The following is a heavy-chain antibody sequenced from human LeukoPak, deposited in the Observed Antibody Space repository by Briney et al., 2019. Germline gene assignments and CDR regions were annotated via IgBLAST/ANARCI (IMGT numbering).Heavy chain of an antibody. V-gene: IGHV3-33*08. J-gene: IGHJ4*02. CDR1: GLTFSSYG. CDR3: ARNRWNYFDY. D-gene: IGHD1-1*01. CDR2: LRFDATSN. Sequence: GGSLRLSCAASGLTFSSYGMSWVHQAPGKGLEWVSFLRFDATSNYYAESVRGRFIISRDNSRNTLYLQMNSLRAEDTAVYYCARNRWNYFDYWGQGTLVTVSS.